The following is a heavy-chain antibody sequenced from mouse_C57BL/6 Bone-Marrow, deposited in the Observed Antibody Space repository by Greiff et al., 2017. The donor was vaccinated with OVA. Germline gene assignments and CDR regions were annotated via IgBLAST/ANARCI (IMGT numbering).Heavy chain of an antibody. CDR1: GYTFTDYN. CDR3: ARGYYAKWGCAY. Sequence: VQLQQSGPELVKPGASVKMSCKASGYTFTDYNMHWVKQSHGKSLEWIGYINPNNGGTSYNQKFKGKATLTVNKSSSTAYMELRSLTSEDSAVYYCARGYYAKWGCAYWGQGTLVTVSA. D-gene: IGHD2-1*01. J-gene: IGHJ3*01. CDR2: INPNNGGT. V-gene: IGHV1-22*01.